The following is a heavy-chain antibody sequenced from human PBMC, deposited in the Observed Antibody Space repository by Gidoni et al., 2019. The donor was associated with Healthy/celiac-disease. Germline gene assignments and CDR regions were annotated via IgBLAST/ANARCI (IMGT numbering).Heavy chain of an antibody. J-gene: IGHJ6*02. CDR1: GGSISSGGYS. CDR3: ARGSSYGSGSYGGHYYYYYGMDV. Sequence: QLQLQESGSGLVKPSQTLSLTCAVSGGSISSGGYSWSWLRQPPGKGLEWIGYIYHSGSTYYNPSLKSRVTISVDRSKNQFSLKLSSVTAADTAVYYCARGSSYGSGSYGGHYYYYYGMDVWGQGTTVTVSS. CDR2: IYHSGST. D-gene: IGHD3-10*01. V-gene: IGHV4-30-2*01.